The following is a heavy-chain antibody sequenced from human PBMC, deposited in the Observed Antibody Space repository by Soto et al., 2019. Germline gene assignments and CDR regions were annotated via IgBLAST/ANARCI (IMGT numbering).Heavy chain of an antibody. Sequence: ASVKVSCKASGYTFTSYYMHWVRQAPGQGLEWMGIINPSGGSTSYAQKFQGRVTMTRDTSTSTVYMELSSLRSEDTAVYYCARGPNMVRGVITQFYIHYWGQGTLVTVSS. J-gene: IGHJ4*02. CDR1: GYTFTSYY. V-gene: IGHV1-46*01. D-gene: IGHD3-10*01. CDR3: ARGPNMVRGVITQFYIHY. CDR2: INPSGGST.